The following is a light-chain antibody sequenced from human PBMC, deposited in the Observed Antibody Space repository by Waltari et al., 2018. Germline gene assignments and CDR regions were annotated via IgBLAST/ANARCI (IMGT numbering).Light chain of an antibody. J-gene: IGLJ2*01. V-gene: IGLV2-14*01. CDR1: SSYIGGYEY. CDR2: DVR. CDR3: SSFTSSTTGI. Sequence: SALTQPDSVSGSPGQSITISCIGFSSYIGGYEYVCWYQRHPGKAPKVIIYDVRNRPSVVSTRFSDSKSGSSASLTISGLQAEDEADYYCSSFTSSTTGIFGGGTKLTVL.